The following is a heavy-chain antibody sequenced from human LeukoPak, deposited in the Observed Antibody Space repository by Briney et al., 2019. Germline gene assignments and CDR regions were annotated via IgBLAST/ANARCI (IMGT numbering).Heavy chain of an antibody. CDR2: IYNSGST. D-gene: IGHD2-21*01. CDR3: ARRRIDSMYNWFDP. J-gene: IGHJ5*02. V-gene: IGHV4-59*11. CDR1: GASISSQY. Sequence: PSETLSLTCSVSGASISSQYWTWIRQPPGKGLEWIGYIYNSGSTNYNPSLKSRVTMSIDTSKNQFSVRLTSVTAADTAVYYCARRRIDSMYNWFDPWGQGTLVIVSS.